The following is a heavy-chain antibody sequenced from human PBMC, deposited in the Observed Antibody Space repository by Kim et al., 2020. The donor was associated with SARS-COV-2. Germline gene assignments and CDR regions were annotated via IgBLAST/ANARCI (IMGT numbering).Heavy chain of an antibody. Sequence: DSVKGRSTISRDNPKNTLYLQMTSRRAEDTAVYNCAKGGRDGYNWKSFEYWGQGTLVTVSS. CDR3: AKGGRDGYNWKSFEY. V-gene: IGHV3-23*01. J-gene: IGHJ4*02. D-gene: IGHD1-1*01.